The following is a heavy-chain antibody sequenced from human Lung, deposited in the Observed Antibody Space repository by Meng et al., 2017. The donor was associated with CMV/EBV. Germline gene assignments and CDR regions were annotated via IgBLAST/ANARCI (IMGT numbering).Heavy chain of an antibody. CDR3: AKNAKLSSGYFDY. D-gene: IGHD6-6*01. CDR1: AFTFGNYA. V-gene: IGHV3-23*01. Sequence: AASAFTFGNYAMSWVRQAPGKGLEWVSAISGSGGSTYFADSVKGRFTISRDNSKNTLYLQMNSLRAEDTAVYYCAKNAKLSSGYFDYWGQGTLVTVSS. J-gene: IGHJ4*02. CDR2: ISGSGGST.